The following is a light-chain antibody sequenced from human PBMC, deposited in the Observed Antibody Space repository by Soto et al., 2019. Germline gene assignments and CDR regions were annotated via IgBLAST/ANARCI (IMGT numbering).Light chain of an antibody. CDR1: QSVARY. J-gene: IGKJ4*01. CDR2: DAS. CDR3: QQRSNWPST. V-gene: IGKV3-11*01. Sequence: PGERATLSCRASQSVARYLAWCQQKPGQAPRLLIYDASNRATGIPTRFSGSGSGTDFALTISSLEPEDFAVYYCQQRSNWPSTFGGGTKVEVK.